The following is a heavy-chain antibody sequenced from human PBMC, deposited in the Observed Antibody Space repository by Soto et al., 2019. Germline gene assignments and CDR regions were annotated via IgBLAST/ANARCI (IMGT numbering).Heavy chain of an antibody. CDR2: ISYDGSNK. Sequence: GGSLRLSCAASGFTFSSYSMNWVRQAPGKGLEWVAVISYDGSNKYYADSVKGRFTISRDNSKNTLYLQMNSLRAEDTAVYYCARDSPLIDYRGQGTPVIVSS. CDR3: ARDSPLIDY. CDR1: GFTFSSYS. V-gene: IGHV3-30*03. J-gene: IGHJ4*02.